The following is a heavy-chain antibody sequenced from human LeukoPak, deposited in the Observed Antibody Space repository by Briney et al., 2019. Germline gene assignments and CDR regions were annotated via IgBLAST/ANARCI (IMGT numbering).Heavy chain of an antibody. V-gene: IGHV1-24*01. CDR2: FDPEDGET. Sequence: ASVKVSCKVSGYTLTGLSMHWVRQAPGKGLEWMGGFDPEDGETIYAQKFQGRVTMTEDTSTDTAYMELSSLRSEDTAVYYCATSLVVPAALDYWGQGTLVTVSS. J-gene: IGHJ4*02. CDR3: ATSLVVPAALDY. D-gene: IGHD2-2*01. CDR1: GYTLTGLS.